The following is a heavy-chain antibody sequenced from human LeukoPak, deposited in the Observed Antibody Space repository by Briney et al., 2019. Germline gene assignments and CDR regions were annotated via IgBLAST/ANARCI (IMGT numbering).Heavy chain of an antibody. V-gene: IGHV4-39*07. CDR2: IYYSGST. J-gene: IGHJ2*01. CDR1: GGSISSSSYY. CDR3: ARQYWYFDL. Sequence: SEXXXLTCSVSGGSISSSSYYWGWIRQPXXKGVEWIGSIYYSGSTYYNPSLKSRVTVSVDTSKNQFSLKLSSVTAADTAVYYCARQYWYFDLWGRGTLVTVSS.